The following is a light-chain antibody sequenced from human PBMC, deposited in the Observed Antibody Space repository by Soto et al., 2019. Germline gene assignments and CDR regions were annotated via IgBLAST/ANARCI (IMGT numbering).Light chain of an antibody. CDR3: QQYGSSPRFT. Sequence: EIVLTQSPGTLSLSPGERATLSCRASQSVSSSYLAWYQQKPGQAPRLLIYGASSRATGIPDRFSGSGSGTDFTLTISRLEPEDFAVYYXQQYGSSPRFTFGPGTKVDIK. J-gene: IGKJ3*01. V-gene: IGKV3-20*01. CDR1: QSVSSSY. CDR2: GAS.